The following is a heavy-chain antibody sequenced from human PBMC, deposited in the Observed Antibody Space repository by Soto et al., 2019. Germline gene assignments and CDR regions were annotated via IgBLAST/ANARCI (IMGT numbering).Heavy chain of an antibody. D-gene: IGHD2-8*01. CDR3: AWNYCTNGVCYKGGGLGY. V-gene: IGHV1-18*04. J-gene: IGHJ4*02. CDR1: GYTFTSYG. CDR2: ISAYNGNT. Sequence: QVQLVQSGAEVKKPGASVKVSCKASGYTFTSYGISWVRQAPGQGLEWMGWISAYNGNTNYAQKLQGRVTMTTDTSTGTAYMELRSLRSDDTAVYYGAWNYCTNGVCYKGGGLGYWGQGTLVTVSS.